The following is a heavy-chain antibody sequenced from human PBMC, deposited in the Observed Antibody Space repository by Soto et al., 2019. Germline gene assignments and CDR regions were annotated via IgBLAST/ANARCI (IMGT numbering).Heavy chain of an antibody. D-gene: IGHD2-8*02. Sequence: QVQLVESGGGVVQPGRSLRLSCAASGFTFSSYGMHWVRQAPGKGLEWVAVISKDGDVKSYAESVKVRFTISRDNSKNTLYLPMNSLGAEDTAGYYCTGEVASGYWGQGTLVTVSS. CDR2: ISKDGDVK. CDR1: GFTFSSYG. V-gene: IGHV3-30*03. CDR3: TGEVASGY. J-gene: IGHJ4*02.